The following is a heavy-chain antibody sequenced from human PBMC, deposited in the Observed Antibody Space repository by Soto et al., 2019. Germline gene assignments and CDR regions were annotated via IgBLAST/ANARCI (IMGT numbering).Heavy chain of an antibody. CDR3: AKATATGGGAFEI. J-gene: IGHJ3*02. V-gene: IGHV3-23*01. D-gene: IGHD2-8*02. Sequence: GGSLRLSCAVSGFICSSYDMSWVRQAPGKGLEWVSTILVGGSTHYEDSVKGRFTISRDTSKNTVYLQMNSLTAGDTAVYYCAKATATGGGAFEIYGQGTMVTVSS. CDR1: GFICSSYD. CDR2: ILVGGST.